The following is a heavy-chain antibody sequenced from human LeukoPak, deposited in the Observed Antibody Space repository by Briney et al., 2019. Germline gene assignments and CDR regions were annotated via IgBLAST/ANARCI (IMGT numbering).Heavy chain of an antibody. CDR1: GLTVSTNY. V-gene: IGHV3-53*01. Sequence: GGSLRLSCAASGLTVSTNYMTWVRQAPGKGLEWVSIIHSDGSTYYADSVKGRFTISRDNYKNTLYLQMNSLRGEDTAMYYCARDLDYFDSSGSHRRRYYFDYWGQGTLVTVSS. CDR3: ARDLDYFDSSGSHRRRYYFDY. J-gene: IGHJ4*02. D-gene: IGHD3-22*01. CDR2: IHSDGST.